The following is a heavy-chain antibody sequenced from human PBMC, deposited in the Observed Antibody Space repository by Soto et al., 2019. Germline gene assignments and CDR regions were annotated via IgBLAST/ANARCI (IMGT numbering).Heavy chain of an antibody. CDR3: ARDRVLRFLEWSHNYYGMDV. V-gene: IGHV3-30-3*01. CDR2: ISYDGSNK. D-gene: IGHD3-3*01. J-gene: IGHJ6*02. Sequence: QVQLVESGGGVVQPGRSLRLSCAASGFTFSSYAMHWVRQAPGKGLEWVAVISYDGSNKYYADSGKGRFTISRDNSKNTLYLQMNSLRAEDTAVYYCARDRVLRFLEWSHNYYGMDVWGQGTTVTVSS. CDR1: GFTFSSYA.